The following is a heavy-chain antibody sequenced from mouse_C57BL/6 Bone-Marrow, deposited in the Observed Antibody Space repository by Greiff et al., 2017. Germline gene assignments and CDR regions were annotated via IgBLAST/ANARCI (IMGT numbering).Heavy chain of an antibody. Sequence: VQLQESGAELVKPGASVKISCKASGYAFSSYWMNWVKQRPGKGLEWIGQIYPGDGDTNYNGKFKGKATLTADKSSSKAYMQLSSLTSEDSAVYFCARRYYGGWYFDVWGTGTTVTVSS. D-gene: IGHD1-1*01. CDR2: IYPGDGDT. CDR3: ARRYYGGWYFDV. V-gene: IGHV1-80*01. CDR1: GYAFSSYW. J-gene: IGHJ1*03.